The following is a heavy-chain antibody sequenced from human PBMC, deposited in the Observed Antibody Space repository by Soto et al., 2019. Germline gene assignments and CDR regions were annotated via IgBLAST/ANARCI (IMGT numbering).Heavy chain of an antibody. CDR2: IYYSGST. D-gene: IGHD3-10*01. CDR1: GGSISSAEDY. Sequence: QVQLQESGPGLVKPSQTLSLTCTVSGGSISSAEDYWSWIRQPPGKGLEWIGYIYYSGSTYYNPSRKSRVTISVDTSKNQFSLKLSSVTAADTAVYYCARSRITDMDVWGQGTTVTVSS. J-gene: IGHJ6*02. V-gene: IGHV4-30-4*01. CDR3: ARSRITDMDV.